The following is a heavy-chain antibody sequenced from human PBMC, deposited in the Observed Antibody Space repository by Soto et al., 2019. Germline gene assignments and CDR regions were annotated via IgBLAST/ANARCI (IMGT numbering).Heavy chain of an antibody. Sequence: GASVKVSCKASGGTFSSYTISWVRQAPGQGLEWMGRIIPILGIANYAQKFQGRVTITADKSTSTAYVELSSLRSEDTAVYYCARFAMSRGLRSSVVPSDDAFDIWGQGTMVTVSS. CDR1: GGTFSSYT. CDR2: IIPILGIA. CDR3: ARFAMSRGLRSSVVPSDDAFDI. J-gene: IGHJ3*02. V-gene: IGHV1-69*02. D-gene: IGHD4-17*01.